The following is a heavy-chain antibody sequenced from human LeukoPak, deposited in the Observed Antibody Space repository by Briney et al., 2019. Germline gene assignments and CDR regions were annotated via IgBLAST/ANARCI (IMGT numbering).Heavy chain of an antibody. Sequence: PGGSLRFSCAASGFPLSSYAMSWVRQAPGKGLEWVSATSSSDAGTYYADSVRGRFTISRDNSKNTLYLQMNSLRLEDAAVYFCARAPVTSCRGAYCYPFDYWGQGTQVTVSS. J-gene: IGHJ4*02. CDR1: GFPLSSYA. D-gene: IGHD2-21*01. CDR3: ARAPVTSCRGAYCYPFDY. V-gene: IGHV3-23*01. CDR2: TSSSDAGT.